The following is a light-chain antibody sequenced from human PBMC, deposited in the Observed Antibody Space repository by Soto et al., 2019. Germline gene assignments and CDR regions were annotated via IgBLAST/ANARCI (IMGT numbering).Light chain of an antibody. CDR1: QSITSY. CDR3: QQSYTTPWT. J-gene: IGKJ1*01. CDR2: AAS. Sequence: DIPMTQSPSSLSASVGDRVTITCRASQSITSYLNWYQQKPGKAPQLLIYAASSLQSGVPSRFSGSGPGTDFTLTISSLQPEDFATYFCQQSYTTPWTFGQGTKVEVK. V-gene: IGKV1-39*01.